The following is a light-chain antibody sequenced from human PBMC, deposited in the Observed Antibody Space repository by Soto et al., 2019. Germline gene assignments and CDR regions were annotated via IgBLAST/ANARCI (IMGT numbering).Light chain of an antibody. Sequence: EIVMTQSPATLPVSPGARATLSCRASQSVSSYLPWYQQKPGLPPRLLIYDASTRSTGIPDRFSGSGSGTDFTLTISSLQSADFAVYYCQQYSNWPPLYTFGRGTKLEIK. V-gene: IGKV3-15*01. CDR3: QQYSNWPPLYT. CDR1: QSVSSY. CDR2: DAS. J-gene: IGKJ2*01.